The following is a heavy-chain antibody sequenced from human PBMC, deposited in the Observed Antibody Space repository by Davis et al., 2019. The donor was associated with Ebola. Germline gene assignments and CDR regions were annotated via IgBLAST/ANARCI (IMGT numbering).Heavy chain of an antibody. CDR1: GYTFNIYY. CDR3: TLLQEHL. Sequence: AASVKVSCKAPGYTFNIYYMYWVRQAPGQGLEWMGIINPSGGTTSYAQKFQGRVTMTRDTSTSTVYMELISLHQGPIGLPPGTLLQEHLWG. V-gene: IGHV1-46*02. J-gene: IGHJ6*01. CDR2: INPSGGTT.